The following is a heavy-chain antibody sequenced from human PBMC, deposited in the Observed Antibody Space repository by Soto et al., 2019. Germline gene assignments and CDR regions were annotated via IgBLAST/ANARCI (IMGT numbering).Heavy chain of an antibody. D-gene: IGHD2-15*01. CDR1: GFTFSNYW. V-gene: IGHV3-74*01. Sequence: EVQLVESGGGLVQPGESLRLSCAASGFTFSNYWMHWVRQAPGKGLVWVSRIDSDGSRITYAGFVKGRFTISRDNAKNTVYLHMNSLTAEDTAVYYCVRTSLVVAVATREDFWGQGTLVTVSS. CDR3: VRTSLVVAVATREDF. J-gene: IGHJ4*02. CDR2: IDSDGSRI.